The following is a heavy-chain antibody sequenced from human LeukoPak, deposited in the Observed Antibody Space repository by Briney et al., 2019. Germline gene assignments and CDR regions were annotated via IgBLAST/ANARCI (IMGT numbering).Heavy chain of an antibody. CDR3: AKDGSTTGTTGYFDY. J-gene: IGHJ4*02. D-gene: IGHD1-1*01. CDR2: ISSSSSTI. V-gene: IGHV3-48*01. CDR1: GFTFSSYS. Sequence: GGSLRLSCAAPGFTFSSYSMSWVRQAPGKGLEWVSYISSSSSTIYYADSVKGRFTISRDNSKNTLYLQMNSLRAEDTAVYYCAKDGSTTGTTGYFDYWGQGTLVTVSS.